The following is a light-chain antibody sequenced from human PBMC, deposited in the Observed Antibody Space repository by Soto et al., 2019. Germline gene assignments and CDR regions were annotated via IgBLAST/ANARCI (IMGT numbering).Light chain of an antibody. V-gene: IGLV3-21*02. CDR3: QVWDSSSDPVV. CDR1: KIGGKS. Sequence: SYELTQPPSVSVAPGQTARITCGGNKIGGKSVHWYQQKPGQAPVLVVYDDSDRPSGIPERFSGSNSGNTATLTISRVEAGDEADYYCQVWDSSSDPVVFGGGTKLTVL. CDR2: DDS. J-gene: IGLJ2*01.